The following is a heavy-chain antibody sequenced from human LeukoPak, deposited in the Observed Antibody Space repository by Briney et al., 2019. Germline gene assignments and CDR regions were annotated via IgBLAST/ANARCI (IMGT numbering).Heavy chain of an antibody. CDR3: ARSGSSSSAPYYYYGMDV. CDR1: GGSISSYY. Sequence: SETLSLTCTVSGGSISSYYWSWIRQPAGKGLEWIGRIYTSGSTNYNPSLKSRVTMSVDTSKNQFSLKLSSVTAADTAVYYCARSGSSSSAPYYYYGMDVWGQGTTVTVSS. D-gene: IGHD6-6*01. CDR2: IYTSGST. V-gene: IGHV4-4*07. J-gene: IGHJ6*02.